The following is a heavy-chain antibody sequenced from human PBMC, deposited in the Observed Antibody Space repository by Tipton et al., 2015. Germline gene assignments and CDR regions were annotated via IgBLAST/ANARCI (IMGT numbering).Heavy chain of an antibody. D-gene: IGHD3-22*01. CDR2: IYYSGTT. CDR3: GLEVITPEYNWFDP. J-gene: IGHJ5*02. CDR1: GDSIRTTSYC. Sequence: TLSLTCTVSGDSIRTTSYCWGWIRQPPGKGLEWIGNIYYSGTTNYNSSLKSRVTISVDTSKNQFSLKLSSVTAADTAVYYCGLEVITPEYNWFDPWGQGTLVTVSS. V-gene: IGHV4-39*01.